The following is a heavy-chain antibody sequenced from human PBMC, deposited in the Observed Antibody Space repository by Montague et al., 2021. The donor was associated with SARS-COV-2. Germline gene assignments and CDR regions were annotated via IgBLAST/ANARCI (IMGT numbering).Heavy chain of an antibody. V-gene: IGHV3-66*01. Sequence: SLRLSCAASGFTVSSNYMSWVRQAPGKGLEWVSVIYSGGSTYYADSVKGRFTISRDNSKNTVYLRMNSLRAEDTAVYYCARDPGRGMVRGVRGYYYGMDVWGQGTTVTVSS. D-gene: IGHD3-10*01. CDR3: ARDPGRGMVRGVRGYYYGMDV. J-gene: IGHJ6*02. CDR2: IYSGGST. CDR1: GFTVSSNY.